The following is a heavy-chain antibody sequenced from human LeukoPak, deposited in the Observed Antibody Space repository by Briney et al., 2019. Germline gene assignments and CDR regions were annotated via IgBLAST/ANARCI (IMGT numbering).Heavy chain of an antibody. Sequence: GGSLRLSCAASGFTFSSYAMSWVRQAPGKGLEWVSAISGSGGSTYYADSVKGRFTIPRDNSKNTLYLQMNSLRAEDTAVYYCAKRDEYYDFWSGYLNFDYWGQGTLVTVSS. CDR2: ISGSGGST. V-gene: IGHV3-23*01. CDR3: AKRDEYYDFWSGYLNFDY. CDR1: GFTFSSYA. J-gene: IGHJ4*02. D-gene: IGHD3-3*01.